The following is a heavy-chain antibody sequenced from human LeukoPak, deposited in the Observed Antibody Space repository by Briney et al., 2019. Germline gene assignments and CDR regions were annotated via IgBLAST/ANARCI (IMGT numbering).Heavy chain of an antibody. CDR2: IYWNDDK. D-gene: IGHD2-2*01. CDR3: AHSLSVGDIVVVPAWFDP. Sequence: SGPTLVNPTQTLTLTCTFSGFSLSTSGVGVGWIRQPPGKALEWLALIYWNDDKRYSPSLKSRLTITKDTSKNQVVLTMTNMDPVDTATYYCAHSLSVGDIVVVPAWFDPWGQGTLVTVSS. J-gene: IGHJ5*02. CDR1: GFSLSTSGVG. V-gene: IGHV2-5*01.